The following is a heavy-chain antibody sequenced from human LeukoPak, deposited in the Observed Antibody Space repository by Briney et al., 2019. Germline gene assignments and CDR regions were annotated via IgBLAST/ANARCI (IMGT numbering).Heavy chain of an antibody. V-gene: IGHV3-7*01. D-gene: IGHD2/OR15-2a*01. CDR2: IKEDGNEK. Sequence: GGSLRLSCAVSGFMFSRNTMSWVRQAPGKGLEWGANIKEDGNEKHYVDSVKGRSTISRDNAKNSLYLPMNSLRAEDTAVYYCVTGGRRYYPDWGQGILVTVSS. J-gene: IGHJ4*02. CDR3: VTGGRRYYPD. CDR1: GFMFSRNT.